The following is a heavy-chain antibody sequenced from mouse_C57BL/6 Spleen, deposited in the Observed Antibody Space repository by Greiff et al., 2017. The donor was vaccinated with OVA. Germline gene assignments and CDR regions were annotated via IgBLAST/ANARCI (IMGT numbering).Heavy chain of an antibody. Sequence: VQLQQSGPGLVKPSQSLSLTCSVTGYSITSGYYWNWIRQFPGNKLEWMGYISYDGSNNYNPSLKNRISITRDTSKNQFFLKLNSVTTEDIATYYCARDGTVSWFAYWGQGTLVTVSA. CDR2: ISYDGSN. D-gene: IGHD4-1*01. CDR1: GYSITSGYY. V-gene: IGHV3-6*01. J-gene: IGHJ3*01. CDR3: ARDGTVSWFAY.